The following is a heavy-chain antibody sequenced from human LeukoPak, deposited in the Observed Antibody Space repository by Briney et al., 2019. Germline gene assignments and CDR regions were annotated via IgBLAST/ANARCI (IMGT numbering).Heavy chain of an antibody. D-gene: IGHD2-21*01. CDR3: ARAYRGGDCYISGSLFHYFDY. V-gene: IGHV3-23*01. CDR1: GFTFSSYA. Sequence: AGGSLRLSCAASGFTFSSYAMSWVRQAPGKGLEWVSAISGSGGSTYYADSVKGRFTISRDNSKNTLYLQMNSLRAEDTAVYYCARAYRGGDCYISGSLFHYFDYWGQGTLVTVSS. J-gene: IGHJ4*02. CDR2: ISGSGGST.